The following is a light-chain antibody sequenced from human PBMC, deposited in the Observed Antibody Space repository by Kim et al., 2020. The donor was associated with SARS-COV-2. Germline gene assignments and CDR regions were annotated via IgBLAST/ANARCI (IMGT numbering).Light chain of an antibody. J-gene: IGLJ3*02. CDR3: QSYDSSLRGGV. V-gene: IGLV1-40*01. CDR1: SSNIGAGYD. CDR2: GNT. Sequence: GVTISCTGSSSNIGAGYDVHGYQQLPGTAPKHLIYGNTNRPSGVPDRFSGSKSGTSASLAITGLQAEDEADYHCQSYDSSLRGGVFGGGTKLTVL.